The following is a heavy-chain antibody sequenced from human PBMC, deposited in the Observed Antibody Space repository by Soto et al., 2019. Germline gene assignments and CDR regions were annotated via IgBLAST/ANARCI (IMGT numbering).Heavy chain of an antibody. J-gene: IGHJ5*02. CDR2: INHSGST. D-gene: IGHD6-13*01. CDR1: GGSFSGYY. V-gene: IGHV4-34*01. CDR3: ATGIYSSSRWYNWFDP. Sequence: SETLSLTCAVYGGSFSGYYWSWIRQPPGKGLEWIGEINHSGSTNYNPSLKSRVTISVDTSKSQFSLKLSSVTAADTAVYYCATGIYSSSRWYNWFDPWGQGTLVTVS.